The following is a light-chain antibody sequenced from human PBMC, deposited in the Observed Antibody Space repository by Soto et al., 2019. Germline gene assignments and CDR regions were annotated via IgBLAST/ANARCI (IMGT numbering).Light chain of an antibody. J-gene: IGKJ4*01. CDR3: QQYNRWPLT. V-gene: IGKV3-15*01. Sequence: EIVMTQSPATLSLSPGERATLSFGASQSVSSYLAWYQQKPGQAPRLLIYDASTRATGISGSFSGSGSGTEFTLTISSLQSEDFAVYYCQQYNRWPLTFGGGTKVDIK. CDR2: DAS. CDR1: QSVSSY.